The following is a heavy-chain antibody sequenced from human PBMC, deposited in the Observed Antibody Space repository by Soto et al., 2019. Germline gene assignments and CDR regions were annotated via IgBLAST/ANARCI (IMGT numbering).Heavy chain of an antibody. CDR2: ISGYNGNT. CDR3: AREGQAPYYYYGMDV. Sequence: QVQVVQSGDEVKKPGASVKVSCKASGYTFTNYGFSWVRQAPGQGREWMGWISGYNGNTKYAEKFQGRVTMTTDTSTGTAQVEWRSLRSDDTAVYYCAREGQAPYYYYGMDVWGQGTAVTVSS. V-gene: IGHV1-18*01. CDR1: GYTFTNYG. J-gene: IGHJ6*02.